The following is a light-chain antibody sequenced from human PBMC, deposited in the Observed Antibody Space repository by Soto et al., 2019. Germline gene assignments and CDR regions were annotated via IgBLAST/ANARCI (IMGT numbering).Light chain of an antibody. CDR3: QQCASSPS. Sequence: EIVLTQSPGTLSLSPGERATLSCRASQSVSSSYLAWYQQKPGQAPRLLIYDTSSRATGIPDRFSGSGSGTDFTLAISKLEPVDFAVYYCQQCASSPSFGQGTKVELK. J-gene: IGKJ1*01. V-gene: IGKV3-20*01. CDR2: DTS. CDR1: QSVSSSY.